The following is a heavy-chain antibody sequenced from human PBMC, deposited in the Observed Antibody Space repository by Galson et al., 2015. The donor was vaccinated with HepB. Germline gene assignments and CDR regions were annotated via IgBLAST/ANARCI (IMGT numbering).Heavy chain of an antibody. CDR2: ISGRADST. CDR1: RFIFSSYA. Sequence: SLRLSCAASRFIFSSYAMSWVRQAPGKGLEWVSVISGRADSTNYADSVKGRFTISRDNSKNTLYLQMNSLRAEDTAVYYCAKDNGYTSGSFFDSWGQGTLVTVSS. J-gene: IGHJ4*02. V-gene: IGHV3-23*01. D-gene: IGHD6-19*01. CDR3: AKDNGYTSGSFFDS.